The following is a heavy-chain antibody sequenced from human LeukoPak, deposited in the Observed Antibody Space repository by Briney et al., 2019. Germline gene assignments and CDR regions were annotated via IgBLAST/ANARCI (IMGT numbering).Heavy chain of an antibody. CDR2: ISSSGSTK. V-gene: IGHV3-48*03. J-gene: IGHJ6*04. Sequence: PGGSLRLSCAASGFTFSSYEMNWVRQAPGKGLEWVSYISSSGSTKHYADSVKGRFTFSRDNAKNSLYLQMNSLRAEDTAVYYCAELGITMIGGVWGKGTTVTISS. CDR1: GFTFSSYE. D-gene: IGHD3-10*02. CDR3: AELGITMIGGV.